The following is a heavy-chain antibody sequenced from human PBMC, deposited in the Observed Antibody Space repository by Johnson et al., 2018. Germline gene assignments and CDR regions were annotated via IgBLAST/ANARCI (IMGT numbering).Heavy chain of an antibody. J-gene: IGHJ6*02. CDR1: GGSISSSSYY. Sequence: VQLQESGPGLVKPSETLSLTCTVSGGSISSSSYYWGWIRQPPGKGLEWIGRIYCSGSTYYNPSLKSRVTISVDTSKNQFSLKLSSVTAADTAVYYGARQSSGWYAYYYGMDVWGQGTTVTVSS. CDR3: ARQSSGWYAYYYGMDV. V-gene: IGHV4-39*01. D-gene: IGHD6-19*01. CDR2: IYCSGST.